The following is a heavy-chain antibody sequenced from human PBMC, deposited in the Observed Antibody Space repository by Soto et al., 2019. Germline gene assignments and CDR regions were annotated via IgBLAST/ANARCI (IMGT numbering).Heavy chain of an antibody. J-gene: IGHJ5*02. CDR3: AKGIAARRNWFDP. V-gene: IGHV4-39*01. D-gene: IGHD6-6*01. CDR2: IYYSGST. CDR1: GGSISSSSYY. Sequence: SETLSLTCTVSGGSISSSSYYWGWIRQPPGKGLEWIGSIYYSGSTYYNPSLESRVTISVDTSKNQFSLKLSSVTAADTAVYYCAKGIAARRNWFDPWGQGTLVTVSS.